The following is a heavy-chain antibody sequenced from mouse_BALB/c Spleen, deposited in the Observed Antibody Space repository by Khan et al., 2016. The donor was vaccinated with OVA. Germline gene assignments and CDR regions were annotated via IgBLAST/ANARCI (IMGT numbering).Heavy chain of an antibody. J-gene: IGHJ2*01. V-gene: IGHV3-2*02. D-gene: IGHD2-14*01. CDR3: GSIRFCDRFSFFDY. CDR1: GYSITSDYA. Sequence: EVQLQESGPGLVKPSQSLSLTCTVTGYSITSDYAWNWLRHLPGNKLERMGYISDSGSTSYNPSLDSRISIIRDTTKNLFFLQLNSVTTDDTATYYCGSIRFCDRFSFFDYWGQGTTLTVSS. CDR2: ISDSGST.